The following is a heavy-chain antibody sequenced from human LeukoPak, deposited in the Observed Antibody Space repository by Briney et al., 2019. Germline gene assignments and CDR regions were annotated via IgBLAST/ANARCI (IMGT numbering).Heavy chain of an antibody. D-gene: IGHD3-22*01. CDR2: ISGSGGST. V-gene: IGHV3-23*01. CDR3: AKDLSSAITSALVLDV. J-gene: IGHJ6*02. CDR1: GFTFSSYA. Sequence: GGSLRLSCAASGFTFSSYAMSWVRQAPGKGLEWVSGISGSGGSTYYADSVKGRFTISRDNVKNVLYLQMNSLRPEDTALYYCAKDLSSAITSALVLDVWGQGTTVTV.